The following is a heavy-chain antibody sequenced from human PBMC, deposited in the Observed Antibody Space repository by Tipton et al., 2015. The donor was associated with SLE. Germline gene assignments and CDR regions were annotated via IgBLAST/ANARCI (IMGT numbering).Heavy chain of an antibody. CDR3: ARDVYSSGWSRGDYFDY. CDR2: IGTAGDT. Sequence: GSLRLSCAASGFTFSSYDMHWVRQATGKGLEWVSAIGTAGDTYYLGSVKGRLTISRENAKNSVYLQMNSLRAEDTAVYYCARDVYSSGWSRGDYFDYWGQGTLVTVSS. D-gene: IGHD6-19*01. V-gene: IGHV3-13*01. J-gene: IGHJ4*02. CDR1: GFTFSSYD.